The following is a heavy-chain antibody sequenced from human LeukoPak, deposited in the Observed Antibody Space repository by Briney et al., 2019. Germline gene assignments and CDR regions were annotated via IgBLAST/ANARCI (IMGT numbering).Heavy chain of an antibody. V-gene: IGHV3-30*18. D-gene: IGHD3-10*01. CDR2: ISYDGSNK. J-gene: IGHJ5*02. Sequence: GGSLRLSCAASGFTFSSYGMHWVRQAPSKGLEWVAVISYDGSNKYYADSVKGRFTISRDNSKNTLYLQMNSLRAEDTAVYYCAKQSTDRRYYYGSGSYPKTDNWFDPWGQGTLVTVSS. CDR1: GFTFSSYG. CDR3: AKQSTDRRYYYGSGSYPKTDNWFDP.